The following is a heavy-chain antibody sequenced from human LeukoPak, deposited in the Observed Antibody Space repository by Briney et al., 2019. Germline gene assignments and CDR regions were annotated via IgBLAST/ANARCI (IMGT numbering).Heavy chain of an antibody. V-gene: IGHV1-8*03. D-gene: IGHD3-3*01. CDR2: MNPNSGNT. CDR3: ARGLSGDFWSGYYFDY. CDR1: GYTFTSYD. J-gene: IGHJ4*02. Sequence: ASVKVSCKASGYTFTSYDINWVRQATGQGLEWMGWMNPNSGNTGYAQKFQGRVTITRNTSISTAYMELSSLRSEDTAVYSCARGLSGDFWSGYYFDYWGQGTLVTVSS.